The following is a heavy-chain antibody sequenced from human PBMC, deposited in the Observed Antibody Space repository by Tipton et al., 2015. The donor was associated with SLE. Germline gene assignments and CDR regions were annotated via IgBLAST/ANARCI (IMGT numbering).Heavy chain of an antibody. CDR2: IYYSGST. J-gene: IGHJ4*02. CDR3: ARGYSSSRNLFDY. Sequence: TLSLTCTVSDGSISSYYWSWIRQPPGKGLEWIGYIYYSGSTNYNPSLKSRVTIPVDTSKNQFSLKLSSVTAADTAVYYCARGYSSSRNLFDYWGQGTLVTVSS. D-gene: IGHD6-13*01. CDR1: DGSISSYY. V-gene: IGHV4-59*01.